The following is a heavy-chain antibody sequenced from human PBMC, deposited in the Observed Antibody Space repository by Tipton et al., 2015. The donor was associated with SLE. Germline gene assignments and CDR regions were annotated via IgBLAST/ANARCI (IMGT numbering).Heavy chain of an antibody. Sequence: TLSLTCAVYGGSFSGYYWSWIRQPPGKGLEWIGEINHSGSTNYNPSLKSRVTISIDTSKNQFSLKLSSVTAADTAVYYCARVPGLESEYYYYYCMDVWTKGTTFSVSS. CDR2: INHSGST. V-gene: IGHV4-34*01. CDR3: ARVPGLESEYYYYYCMDV. D-gene: IGHD3/OR15-3a*01. J-gene: IGHJ6*03. CDR1: GGSFSGYY.